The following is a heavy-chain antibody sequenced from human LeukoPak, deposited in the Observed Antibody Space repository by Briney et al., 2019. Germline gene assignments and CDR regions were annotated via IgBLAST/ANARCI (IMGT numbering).Heavy chain of an antibody. CDR3: ARGKVVAGTPGQNSWDY. V-gene: IGHV4-4*07. CDR1: GGSISSYY. CDR2: IHTSGST. Sequence: SETLSLTCTVSGGSISSYYWNWIRQPAGKGLEWIGRIHTSGSTNYNPSLKSRVTMSVDTSKNQFSLKLSSVTAADTAVYYCARGKVVAGTPGQNSWDYWGQGTLVTVSS. J-gene: IGHJ4*02. D-gene: IGHD6-19*01.